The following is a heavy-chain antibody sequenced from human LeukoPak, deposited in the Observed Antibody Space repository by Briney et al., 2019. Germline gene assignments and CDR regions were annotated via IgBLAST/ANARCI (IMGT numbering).Heavy chain of an antibody. CDR1: GGSMSSGRHY. V-gene: IGHV4-61*02. Sequence: SETLSLTCTVSGGSMSSGRHYWSWIRQPAGKGLEWIGRIYTSGSTNYNPSLKSRLTISVDTSKNQFSLRLNSVTAADTAVYYCARLPTVTFFDYWGQGTLVTASS. J-gene: IGHJ4*02. CDR2: IYTSGST. CDR3: ARLPTVTFFDY. D-gene: IGHD4-17*01.